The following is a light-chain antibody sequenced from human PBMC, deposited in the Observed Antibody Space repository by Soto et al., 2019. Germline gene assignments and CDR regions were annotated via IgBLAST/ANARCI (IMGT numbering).Light chain of an antibody. CDR1: QSISSS. Sequence: DIQMTQSPSSLSASVGDRVTITCRASQSISSSLNWYQQKPGKAPKLLIYAASSLQSGVPSRFRGSGSGTDLTLTISSLQPEDFATYYCQQSYSTPPTTFGPGTKVDIK. CDR3: QQSYSTPPTT. J-gene: IGKJ3*01. CDR2: AAS. V-gene: IGKV1-39*01.